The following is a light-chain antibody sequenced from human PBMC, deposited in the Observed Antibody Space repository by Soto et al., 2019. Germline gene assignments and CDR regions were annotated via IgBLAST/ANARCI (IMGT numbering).Light chain of an antibody. CDR2: AAS. V-gene: IGKV1-6*01. J-gene: IGKJ2*01. Sequence: IQMTQSPSSLSASVGDRITITCRASQSISSYLHWYQQKPGKAPKLLIYAASNLQDGVPSRFSGSGSGTDFSLTISSLQPEDFATYYCLQDFNYPRTFGQGTKVDIK. CDR1: QSISSY. CDR3: LQDFNYPRT.